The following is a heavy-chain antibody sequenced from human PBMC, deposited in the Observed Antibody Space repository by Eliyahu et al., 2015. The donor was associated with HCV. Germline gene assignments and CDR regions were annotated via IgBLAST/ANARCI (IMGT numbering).Heavy chain of an antibody. D-gene: IGHD6-13*01. CDR2: INPNSGGT. V-gene: IGHV1-2*04. Sequence: QVQLVQSGAEVKKPGASVKVSCKASGYTFTGYYMHWVRQAPGQGLEWMGWINPNSGGTNYAQKFQGWVTMTRDTSISTAYMELSRLRSDDTAVYYCARGLAEGYYYYGMDVWGQGTTVTVSS. J-gene: IGHJ6*02. CDR1: GYTFTGYY. CDR3: ARGLAEGYYYYGMDV.